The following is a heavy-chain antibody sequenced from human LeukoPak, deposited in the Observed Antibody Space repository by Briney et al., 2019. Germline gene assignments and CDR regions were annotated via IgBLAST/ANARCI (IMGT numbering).Heavy chain of an antibody. Sequence: ASVKVSCKASGYTFTSYYMHWVRQAPGQGLEWMGIINPSGGSTSYAQKFQGRVTMTRDTSTSTVYMELSSLRSEDTAVYYYARDLATCRLSTSCYKGLDYWGQGTLVTVSS. V-gene: IGHV1-46*01. CDR2: INPSGGST. D-gene: IGHD2-2*02. CDR3: ARDLATCRLSTSCYKGLDY. J-gene: IGHJ4*02. CDR1: GYTFTSYY.